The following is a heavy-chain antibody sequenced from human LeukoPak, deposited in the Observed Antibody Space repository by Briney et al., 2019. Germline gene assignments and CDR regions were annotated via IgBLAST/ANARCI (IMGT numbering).Heavy chain of an antibody. V-gene: IGHV3-30*18. D-gene: IGHD3-10*01. CDR2: ISYDVSNK. CDR3: AKGNKDSGSYYLDY. Sequence: PGGSLRLACAASGFTFSGYGMDWVREAPGKGLEWETCISYDVSNKYYAHSVNGRFPISRAHPKTTLYLQMNSLRAEDTAVYYCAKGNKDSGSYYLDYWGQGILVTVSS. J-gene: IGHJ4*02. CDR1: GFTFSGYG.